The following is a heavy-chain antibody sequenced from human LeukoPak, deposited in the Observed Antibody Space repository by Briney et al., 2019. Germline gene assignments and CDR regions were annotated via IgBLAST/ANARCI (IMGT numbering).Heavy chain of an antibody. J-gene: IGHJ4*02. CDR3: AKDGGGYDTSGYYYGDY. V-gene: IGHV3-30*18. CDR2: ISYDGSNK. CDR1: GFTFSSYG. Sequence: PGRSLRLSCAASGFTFSSYGMHWVRQAPGKGLEWVAVISYDGSNKYYADSVKGRFTISRDNSKNTLYLQMNSLRAEDTAVYYCAKDGGGYDTSGYYYGDYWGQGTLVTVSS. D-gene: IGHD3-22*01.